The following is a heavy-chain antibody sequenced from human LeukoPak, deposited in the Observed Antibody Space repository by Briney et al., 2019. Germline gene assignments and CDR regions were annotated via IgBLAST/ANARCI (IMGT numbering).Heavy chain of an antibody. D-gene: IGHD3-10*01. V-gene: IGHV4-30-2*01. CDR2: IYHSGST. CDR3: ARGPDYYGSGSPGTD. CDR1: GGSISSGGYS. J-gene: IGHJ4*02. Sequence: PSETLSLTCAVSGGSISSGGYSWSWIRQPPGKGLEWIGYIYHSGSTYYNPSLESRVTISVDRSKNQFSLKLSSVTAADTAVYYCARGPDYYGSGSPGTDWGQGTLVTVSS.